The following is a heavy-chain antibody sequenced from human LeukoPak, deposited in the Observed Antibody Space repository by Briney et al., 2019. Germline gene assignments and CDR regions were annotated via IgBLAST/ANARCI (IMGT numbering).Heavy chain of an antibody. V-gene: IGHV3-9*01. CDR1: GFTFDDYA. CDR2: ISWNSGRI. Sequence: GGSLRLSCAASGFTFDDYAMHWVRQVPGKGLEWVSGISWNSGRIGYADSVKGRFTISRDNAKNSLYLQMDSLRVEDTALYYCAKGADSTGYYYRDNWFDPWGQGTLVSVSS. J-gene: IGHJ5*02. CDR3: AKGADSTGYYYRDNWFDP. D-gene: IGHD3-22*01.